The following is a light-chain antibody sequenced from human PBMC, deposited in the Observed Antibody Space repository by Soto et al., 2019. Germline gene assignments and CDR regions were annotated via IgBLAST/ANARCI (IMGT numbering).Light chain of an antibody. Sequence: SYELTQPLSVSVALGQTARITCGGDHIGSKNVFWYQQKPGQAPVLVIYKDINRPSGIPERFSGSNSGNTATLTISRAQAGDEADYYCQVWDSSTVIFGGGTKVTVL. CDR2: KDI. CDR3: QVWDSSTVI. V-gene: IGLV3-9*01. J-gene: IGLJ2*01. CDR1: HIGSKN.